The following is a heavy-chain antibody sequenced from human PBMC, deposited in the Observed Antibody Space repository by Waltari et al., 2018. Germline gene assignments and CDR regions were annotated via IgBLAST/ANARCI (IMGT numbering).Heavy chain of an antibody. CDR1: GGTLSSYA. Sequence: QVQLLQSGAEVKKPGSSVRVSCKASGGTLSSYAIRWVRQAPGQGLVWRGGISGTVGAPNDAQKFQGRITITTDESARTDYMELSSLRSDDTAVYFCATSSSGWYQDASDIWGHGTLVTVS. J-gene: IGHJ3*02. V-gene: IGHV1-69*05. CDR2: ISGTVGAP. D-gene: IGHD6-19*01. CDR3: ATSSSGWYQDASDI.